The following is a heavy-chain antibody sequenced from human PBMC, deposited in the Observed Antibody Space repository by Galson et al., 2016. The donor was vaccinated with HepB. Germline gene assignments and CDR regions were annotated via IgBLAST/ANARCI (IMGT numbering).Heavy chain of an antibody. CDR3: ARGSDIFTAYPQQLDL. Sequence: TLSLTCAVSGGSISSGGYSWSWIRQPPGKGLEWIGYIYHSGSTYYNPSLKSRVTISVDRSKNQFSLTLTSVTAADTGVYYCARGSDIFTAYPQQLDLWGQGTLVTVSS. D-gene: IGHD3-9*01. J-gene: IGHJ5*02. V-gene: IGHV4-30-2*01. CDR2: IYHSGST. CDR1: GGSISSGGYS.